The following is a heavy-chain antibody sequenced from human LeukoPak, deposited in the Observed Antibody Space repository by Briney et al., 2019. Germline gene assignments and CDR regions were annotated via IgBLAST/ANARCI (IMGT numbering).Heavy chain of an antibody. CDR2: ISYDGSNK. D-gene: IGHD1-14*01. V-gene: IGHV3-30*03. CDR1: GFTFSSYG. Sequence: AGGSLRLSCAASGFTFSSYGMHWVRQAPGKGLEWVAVISYDGSNKYYADSVKGRFTISRDNSKNTLYLQMNSLRAEDTAVYFCSRNPTAYNWFDPWGQGTLVTVSS. CDR3: SRNPTAYNWFDP. J-gene: IGHJ5*02.